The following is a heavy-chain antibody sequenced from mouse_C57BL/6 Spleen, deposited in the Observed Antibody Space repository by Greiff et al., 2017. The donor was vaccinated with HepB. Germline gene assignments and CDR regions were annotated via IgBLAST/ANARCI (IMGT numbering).Heavy chain of an antibody. D-gene: IGHD4-1*01. V-gene: IGHV2-2*01. Sequence: VKLVESGPGLVQPSQSLSITCTVSGFSLTSYGVHWVRQSPGKGLEWLGVIWSGGSTDYNAAFISRLSISKDNSKSQVFFKMNSLQADDTAIYYCARDRTGTPFYYAMDYWGQGTSVTVSS. CDR3: ARDRTGTPFYYAMDY. CDR2: IWSGGST. CDR1: GFSLTSYG. J-gene: IGHJ4*01.